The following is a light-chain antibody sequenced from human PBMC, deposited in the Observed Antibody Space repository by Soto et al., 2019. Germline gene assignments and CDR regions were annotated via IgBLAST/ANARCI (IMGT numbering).Light chain of an antibody. V-gene: IGKV1-9*01. CDR3: QHLKSYPFP. Sequence: DIKLTQSAAVLSASIGDTVTITCRASQGINTYLAWYQQRPGKAPNLLIYAASTLQGGVPSRFSGSGSGTEFTLTISSLQPEDFATYYCQHLKSYPFPIGPGSKVDN. CDR1: QGINTY. CDR2: AAS. J-gene: IGKJ3*01.